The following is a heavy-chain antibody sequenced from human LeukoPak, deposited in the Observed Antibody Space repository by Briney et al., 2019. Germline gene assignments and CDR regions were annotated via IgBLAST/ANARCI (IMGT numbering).Heavy chain of an antibody. CDR1: GYSFTNYW. D-gene: IGHD4-11*01. CDR2: IYPGDSDT. CDR3: ARPVDSSHTWYYFDY. J-gene: IGHJ4*02. Sequence: GESLKISCKGSGYSFTNYWIGWVRQLPGKGLAWMGIIYPGDSDTRYSPSFQGQVTISADKSINTAYLQWNSLKASDTAMYYCARPVDSSHTWYYFDYWGQGTLVTVSS. V-gene: IGHV5-51*01.